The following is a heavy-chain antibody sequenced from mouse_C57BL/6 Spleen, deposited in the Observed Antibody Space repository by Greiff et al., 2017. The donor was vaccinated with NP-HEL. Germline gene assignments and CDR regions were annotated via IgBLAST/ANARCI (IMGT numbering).Heavy chain of an antibody. J-gene: IGHJ1*03. CDR1: GYTFTDYY. Sequence: EVQLQQSGPELVKPGASVKISCKASGYTFTDYYMNWVKQSHGKSLEWIGDINPNNGGTSYNQKFKGKATLTVDKSSSTAYMELRSLTSEDSAVYYCASRGLLRGGYFDVWGTGTTVTVSS. CDR3: ASRGLLRGGYFDV. D-gene: IGHD1-1*01. V-gene: IGHV1-26*01. CDR2: INPNNGGT.